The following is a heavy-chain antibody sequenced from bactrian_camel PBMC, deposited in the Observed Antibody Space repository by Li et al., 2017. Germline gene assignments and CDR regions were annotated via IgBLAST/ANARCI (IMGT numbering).Heavy chain of an antibody. Sequence: VQLVESGGGSVQPRGSLRLSCAASGFTFPSTAMSWVRQAPGKGLEWVSSINGNSRNTHYADSVKGRFTISRDNAKNTMYLQMNSLKSEDTALYYCATGYGSSSLSTPRGQGTQVTVS. CDR2: INGNSRNT. CDR1: GFTFPSTA. V-gene: IGHV3S2*01. D-gene: IGHD6*01. CDR3: ATGYGSSSLSTP. J-gene: IGHJ4*01.